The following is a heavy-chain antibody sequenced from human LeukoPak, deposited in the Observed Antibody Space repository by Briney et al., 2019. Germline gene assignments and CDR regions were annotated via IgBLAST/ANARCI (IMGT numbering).Heavy chain of an antibody. CDR1: GFSFSSHW. V-gene: IGHV3-7*05. Sequence: PGGSLRLSCAASGFSFSSHWMSWVRQAPGKGLEWVANIKQDGSEKYYVDSVKGRFTISRDNAKNSLQLQMNSLRAEDTAVYYCARGSGYYYYWGQGTLVTVSS. CDR2: IKQDGSEK. D-gene: IGHD3-22*01. J-gene: IGHJ4*02. CDR3: ARGSGYYYY.